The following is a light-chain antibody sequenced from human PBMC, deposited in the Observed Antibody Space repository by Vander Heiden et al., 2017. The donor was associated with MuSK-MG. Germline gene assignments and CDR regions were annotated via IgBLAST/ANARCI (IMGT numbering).Light chain of an antibody. CDR1: SGSIDSNY. Sequence: NFMLTQPHSVSESPGQTVTISCTRSSGSIDSNYVQWYQQRTGSALTTVIYEDKQTPSGVPDRFSGSIDSSSNSASLTISGLKTEDEADYDCQSYDTSNQVFGGGTKLTVL. CDR3: QSYDTSNQV. CDR2: EDK. V-gene: IGLV6-57*03. J-gene: IGLJ3*02.